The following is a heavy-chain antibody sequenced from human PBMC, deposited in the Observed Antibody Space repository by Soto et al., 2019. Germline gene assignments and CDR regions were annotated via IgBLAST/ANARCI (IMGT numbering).Heavy chain of an antibody. Sequence: PGGSLRLSCAASGFTFSSYGMHWVRQAPGKGLEWVAVISYDGSNKYYADSGKGRFTISRDNSKNTLYLQMNSLGAEDTAVYYCANLLDSSGWYGLDGMDVWGQGTTVTVSS. CDR3: ANLLDSSGWYGLDGMDV. V-gene: IGHV3-30*18. CDR1: GFTFSSYG. D-gene: IGHD6-19*01. CDR2: ISYDGSNK. J-gene: IGHJ6*02.